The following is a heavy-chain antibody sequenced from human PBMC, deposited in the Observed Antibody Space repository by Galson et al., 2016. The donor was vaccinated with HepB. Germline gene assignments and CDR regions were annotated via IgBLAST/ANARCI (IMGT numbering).Heavy chain of an antibody. V-gene: IGHV3-23*01. Sequence: SLRLSCAASGFTFNNHAMNWVRQAPGKGLEWVSIISPSGDNTYYADSVKGRFTISRDISKNTLYLQMNSLRADDTALYYCARRGINWGFFDYWGQGTLVTVSS. D-gene: IGHD7-27*01. CDR1: GFTFNNHA. CDR2: ISPSGDNT. CDR3: ARRGINWGFFDY. J-gene: IGHJ4*02.